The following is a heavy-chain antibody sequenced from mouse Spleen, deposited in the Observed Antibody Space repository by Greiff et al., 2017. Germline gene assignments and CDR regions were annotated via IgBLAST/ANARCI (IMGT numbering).Heavy chain of an antibody. D-gene: IGHD1-2*01. CDR3: ARYYYGYDCYFEV. J-gene: IGHJ1*01. CDR2: IYPGDGDT. V-gene: IGHV1-80*01. CDR1: GYAFSSYW. Sequence: VQLKESGAELVRPGSSVKISCKASGYAFSSYWMNWVKQRPGQGLEWIGQIYPGDGDTNYTGKFKGKATLTADKSSSTAYMQLSSLTSENSAVYFCARYYYGYDCYFEVWAQGPRSPPPQ.